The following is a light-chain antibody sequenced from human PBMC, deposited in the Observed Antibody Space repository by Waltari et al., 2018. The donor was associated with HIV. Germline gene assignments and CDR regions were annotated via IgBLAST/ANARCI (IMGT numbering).Light chain of an antibody. CDR2: WAS. Sequence: DIVMTQSPDSLAVSLGERATINCRSSQSIFYTSNSQNYLAWYQLKPGQPPELLIYWASTRESGVPDRFSGSGSGTAFTLSISSLQADDVALYYCQQYYTTPITFGQGTRLEIK. V-gene: IGKV4-1*01. CDR3: QQYYTTPIT. CDR1: QSIFYTSNSQNY. J-gene: IGKJ5*01.